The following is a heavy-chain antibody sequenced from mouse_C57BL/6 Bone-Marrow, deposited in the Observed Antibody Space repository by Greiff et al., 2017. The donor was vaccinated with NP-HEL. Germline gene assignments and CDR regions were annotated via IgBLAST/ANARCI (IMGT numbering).Heavy chain of an antibody. CDR2: IDPENGDT. V-gene: IGHV14-4*01. CDR1: GFNIKDDY. J-gene: IGHJ2*01. Sequence: EVHLVESGAELVRPGASVKLSCTASGFNIKDDYMHWVKQRPEQGLEWIGWIDPENGDTEYASKFQGKASISADTSSNTVYLQLSSLTSEDTAVYYCATAVWGQGTTLTVSS. CDR3: ATAV.